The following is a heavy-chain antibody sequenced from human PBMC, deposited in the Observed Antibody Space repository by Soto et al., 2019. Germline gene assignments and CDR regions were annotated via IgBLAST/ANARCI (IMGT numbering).Heavy chain of an antibody. CDR2: ISYDGSNK. J-gene: IGHJ4*02. CDR1: GFTFSSYA. D-gene: IGHD2-15*01. Sequence: QVQLVESGGGVVQPGRSLRLSCAASGFTFSSYAMHWVRQAPGKGLEWVAVISYDGSNKYYADSVKGRFTISRDNSKNTLYLQMNSLRAEDTAVYYCARDPPIAVVVAATPYFDYWGQGTLVTVSS. V-gene: IGHV3-30-3*01. CDR3: ARDPPIAVVVAATPYFDY.